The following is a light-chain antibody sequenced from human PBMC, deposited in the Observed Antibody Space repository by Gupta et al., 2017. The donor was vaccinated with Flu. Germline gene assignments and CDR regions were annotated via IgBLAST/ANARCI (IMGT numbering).Light chain of an antibody. Sequence: EIVLTQSPGTLSLSPGERATLSCRASQSVSSGYLAWYQQKPGQAPRLLIYGASSRATGIPDRFSGSGSGTDFTLTISRLEPEDFAVYYCQQDGSSPNTFGQGTRLEIK. CDR1: QSVSSGY. CDR2: GAS. CDR3: QQDGSSPNT. V-gene: IGKV3-20*01. J-gene: IGKJ5*01.